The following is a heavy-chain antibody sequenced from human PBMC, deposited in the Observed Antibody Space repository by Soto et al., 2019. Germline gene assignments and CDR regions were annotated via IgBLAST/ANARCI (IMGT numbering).Heavy chain of an antibody. CDR3: ARHSGSITIFGVAKGY. Sequence: QLQLQESGPGLVKPSETLSLTCTVSGGSISSSSYYWGWIRQPPGKGLEWIGSIYYSGSTYYNPSLKSRVTISVDTSKNQFSLKLSSVTAADTAVYYCARHSGSITIFGVAKGYWGQGTLVTVSS. CDR2: IYYSGST. J-gene: IGHJ4*02. D-gene: IGHD3-3*01. V-gene: IGHV4-39*01. CDR1: GGSISSSSYY.